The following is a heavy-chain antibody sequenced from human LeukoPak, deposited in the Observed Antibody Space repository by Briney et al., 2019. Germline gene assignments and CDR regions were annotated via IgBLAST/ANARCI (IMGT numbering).Heavy chain of an antibody. V-gene: IGHV1-2*02. CDR2: INPNSGGT. CDR3: ARAGAVAGTDLFDY. J-gene: IGHJ4*02. Sequence: ASVKVSCKASGYTFTGYYMHWVRQAPGQGLEWMGWINPNSGGTNYAQKFQGRVTMTRDTSISTAYVELSRLRSDDTTVYYCARAGAVAGTDLFDYWGQGTLVTVSS. D-gene: IGHD6-19*01. CDR1: GYTFTGYY.